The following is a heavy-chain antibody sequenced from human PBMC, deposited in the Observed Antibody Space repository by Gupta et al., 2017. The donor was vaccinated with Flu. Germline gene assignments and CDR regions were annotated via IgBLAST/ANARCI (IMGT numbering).Heavy chain of an antibody. CDR1: YA. D-gene: IGHD6-19*01. Sequence: YAMSWVRQTPGKGLQWISGVDKSGGRTYYADSVRGRFTVSRDKSGNTFHLQMNSLRVEDTAIYYCAKDLYTVPGALDSWGQGPLVTVSS. J-gene: IGHJ5*01. CDR3: AKDLYTVPGALDS. V-gene: IGHV3-23*01. CDR2: VDKSGGRT.